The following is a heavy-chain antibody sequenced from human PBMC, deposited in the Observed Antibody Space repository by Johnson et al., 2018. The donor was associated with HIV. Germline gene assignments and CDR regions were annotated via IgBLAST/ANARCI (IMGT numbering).Heavy chain of an antibody. CDR1: GFTFSSYG. J-gene: IGHJ3*02. Sequence: QMQLVESGGGLVQPGGSLRLSCAASGFTFSSYGMHWVRQAPGKGLEWVASIRYDGRNKYYADSAKGRFTISSDNSKNTLYLQMNSLRAEDTAGYYCARDGAESLRVPHREDAFDIWGQGTKVTVRS. CDR2: IRYDGRNK. CDR3: ARDGAESLRVPHREDAFDI. D-gene: IGHD1-14*01. V-gene: IGHV3-30*02.